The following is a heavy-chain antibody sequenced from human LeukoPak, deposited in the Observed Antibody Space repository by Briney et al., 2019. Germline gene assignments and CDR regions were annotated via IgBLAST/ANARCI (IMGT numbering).Heavy chain of an antibody. D-gene: IGHD1-26*01. V-gene: IGHV4-61*02. Sequence: SETLSLTCTVSGGSISSGSYFWSWIRQPAGKGLEWIGRIYTSGSTNYNPSLKSRVTMSVDTSKNQFSLKLSSVTAADTAVYYCASDSGSYYRLDYWGQGTLVTVSS. J-gene: IGHJ4*02. CDR1: GGSISSGSYF. CDR2: IYTSGST. CDR3: ASDSGSYYRLDY.